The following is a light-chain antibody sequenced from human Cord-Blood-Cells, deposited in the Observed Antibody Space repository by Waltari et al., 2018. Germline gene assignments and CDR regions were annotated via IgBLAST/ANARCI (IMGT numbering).Light chain of an antibody. CDR2: EDN. CDR3: QSYDSSPWV. Sequence: NFMLTQPHSVSESTGKTVTISCTRSSGSIASNYVQWYQQRPGSAPTTVIYEDNQRPSGVPDRFSGSIDSSSNSASLTISGLKTEDEADYYCQSYDSSPWVFGGGTKLTVL. V-gene: IGLV6-57*03. CDR1: SGSIASNY. J-gene: IGLJ3*02.